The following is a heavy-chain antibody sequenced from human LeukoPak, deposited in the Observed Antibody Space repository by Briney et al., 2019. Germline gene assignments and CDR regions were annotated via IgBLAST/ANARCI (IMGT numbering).Heavy chain of an antibody. Sequence: SETLSLTCAVSGGSISSSNWWGWVRPPPGKGLEWIGEIYHSGSTNYNQSVKRRVTISVDKSKNQFSLKLSSVTAADTAVYYCARDLGASLRDYVWGWGCAFDIWGQGTMVTVSS. CDR1: GGSISSSNW. CDR2: IYHSGST. V-gene: IGHV4-4*02. D-gene: IGHD3-16*01. CDR3: ARDLGASLRDYVWGWGCAFDI. J-gene: IGHJ3*02.